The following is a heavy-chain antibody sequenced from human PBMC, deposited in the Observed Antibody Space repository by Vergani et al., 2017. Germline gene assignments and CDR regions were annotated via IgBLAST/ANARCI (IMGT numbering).Heavy chain of an antibody. J-gene: IGHJ6*02. Sequence: QLVESGGGWVQPGGSLRLSCVVSGFDFSSYIMNWVRQAPGKGLEWVSFVSTGTKSQSYADSVKGRFTISRDNSKDTLYLQMNSLRVEDTAIYYCAKARDPNCKGGNCYSYYYGLDLWGQGTTVTVSS. CDR3: AKARDPNCKGGNCYSYYYGLDL. D-gene: IGHD2-21*01. CDR1: GFDFSSYI. CDR2: VSTGTKSQ. V-gene: IGHV3-48*01.